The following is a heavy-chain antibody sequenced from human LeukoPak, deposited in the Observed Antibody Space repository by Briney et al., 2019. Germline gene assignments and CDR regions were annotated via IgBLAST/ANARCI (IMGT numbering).Heavy chain of an antibody. CDR2: LYYSGST. D-gene: IGHD3-22*01. CDR1: GGSISSYY. Sequence: SETLSLTCTVSGGSISSYYWTWIRQPPGKGLEWIGSLYYSGSTNYNPSLKSRVTISVDTSKNQFSLKLSSVTAADTAVYYCARDYYDSSGYYLRTWFDPWGQGTLVTVSS. V-gene: IGHV4-59*01. CDR3: ARDYYDSSGYYLRTWFDP. J-gene: IGHJ5*02.